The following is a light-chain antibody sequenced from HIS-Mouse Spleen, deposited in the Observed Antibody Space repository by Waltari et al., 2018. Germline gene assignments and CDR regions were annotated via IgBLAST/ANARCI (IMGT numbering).Light chain of an antibody. V-gene: IGKV1-33*01. CDR1: QDIINY. CDR3: QQYDNLPPFT. Sequence: DIQMTQSPSSLSASVGDRGTITYQASQDIINYLNWYQQKPGKAPKLLIYDASNLETGVPSRFSGSGSGTDFTFTISSLQPEDIATYYCQQYDNLPPFTFGPGTKVDIK. J-gene: IGKJ3*01. CDR2: DAS.